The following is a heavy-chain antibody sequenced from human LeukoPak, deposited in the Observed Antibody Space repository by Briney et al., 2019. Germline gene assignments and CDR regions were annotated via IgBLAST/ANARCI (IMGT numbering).Heavy chain of an antibody. CDR3: ASNGKQQLVLRYYFDY. V-gene: IGHV1-18*01. J-gene: IGHJ4*02. CDR1: GYTFTSYG. D-gene: IGHD6-13*01. Sequence: ASVKVSCKASGYTFTSYGISWVRQAPGQGLEWMGWISAYNGNTNYAQKLQGRVTMTTDTSTSTAYMELSSLRSEDTAVYYCASNGKQQLVLRYYFDYWGQGTLVTVSS. CDR2: ISAYNGNT.